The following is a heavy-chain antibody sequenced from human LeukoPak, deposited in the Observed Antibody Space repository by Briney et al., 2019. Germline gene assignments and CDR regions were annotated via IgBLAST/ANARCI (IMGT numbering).Heavy chain of an antibody. CDR1: GFTLSNYP. J-gene: IGHJ4*02. V-gene: IGHV3-23*01. CDR2: ITSDGSAT. Sequence: GGSLRLSCVASGFTLSNYPMTWVRQAPGKGLEWVSAITSDGSATFYADSVKGRLTISRDISKNTVYLQMDSLRAEDTALYYCAKLTSGWFEDCWGQGTLVTVSS. D-gene: IGHD3-10*01. CDR3: AKLTSGWFEDC.